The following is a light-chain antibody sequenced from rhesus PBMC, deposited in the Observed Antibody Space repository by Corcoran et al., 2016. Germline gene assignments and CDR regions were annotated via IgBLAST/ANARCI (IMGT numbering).Light chain of an antibody. CDR3: QQESNWSYS. Sequence: EIVMTQSPATLSLSPGERATLSCRASQSVSSRLAWYQQKPGQAPRLLIYGASSRVPGIPERFTGSGSGTGVTLTSSSLEPEDVAVYFCQQESNWSYSFGQGTKVEIK. J-gene: IGKJ2*01. CDR1: QSVSSR. V-gene: IGKV3-17*02. CDR2: GAS.